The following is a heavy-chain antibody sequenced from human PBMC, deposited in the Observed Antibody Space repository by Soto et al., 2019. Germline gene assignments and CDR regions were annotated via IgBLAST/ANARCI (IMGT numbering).Heavy chain of an antibody. Sequence: GASVKVSCKASGYTFTGYYTHWVRQAPGQGLEWMGWINPNSGGTNYAQKFQGWVTMTRDTSISTAYMELSRLRSDDTAVYYCARVSPSDLYGDYDAYYFDYWGQGTLVTVSS. CDR2: INPNSGGT. V-gene: IGHV1-2*04. J-gene: IGHJ4*02. CDR1: GYTFTGYY. CDR3: ARVSPSDLYGDYDAYYFDY. D-gene: IGHD4-17*01.